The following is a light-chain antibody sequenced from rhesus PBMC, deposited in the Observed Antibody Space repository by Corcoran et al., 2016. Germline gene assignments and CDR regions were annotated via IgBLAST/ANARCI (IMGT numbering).Light chain of an antibody. J-gene: IGKJ1*01. CDR1: QGINNY. CDR3: QQHNNYPPT. Sequence: DVRMTQSPSSLSASVGDTVTITCRASQGINNYLAWYQQQTGKAPKPLIYSASNLESGVPSRFSGSGSGTYFTITISSRQPEYFATYYCQQHNNYPPTFGQGTRVEIK. CDR2: SAS. V-gene: IGKV1S14*01.